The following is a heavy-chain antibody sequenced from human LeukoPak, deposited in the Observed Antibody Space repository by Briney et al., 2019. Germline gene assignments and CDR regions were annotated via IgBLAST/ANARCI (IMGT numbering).Heavy chain of an antibody. V-gene: IGHV3-23*01. J-gene: IGHJ4*02. CDR2: ISGSGGST. Sequence: GGSLRLSCAASGFTFSSYAMSWVRQAPGKGLEWVSAISGSGGSTYYADPVKGRFTISRDNSKNTLYLQMNSLRAEDTAVYYCHGYSSGWLIDYCDYWGQGTLVTVSS. CDR3: HGYSSGWLIDYCDY. D-gene: IGHD6-19*01. CDR1: GFTFSSYA.